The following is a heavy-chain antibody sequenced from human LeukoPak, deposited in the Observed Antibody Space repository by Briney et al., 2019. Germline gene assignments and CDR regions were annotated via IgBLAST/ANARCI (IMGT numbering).Heavy chain of an antibody. J-gene: IGHJ4*02. CDR1: GFTFSSYW. CDR3: ARDSPERGYSYGPLDNYFDY. D-gene: IGHD5-18*01. Sequence: GGSLRLSCAASGFTFSSYWMSWVRQAPGKGLEWVANIKQDGSEEYYVDSVRGRFTISRDNAKNSLYLQMNSLRVEDTAVYYCARDSPERGYSYGPLDNYFDYWGQGTLVTVPS. CDR2: IKQDGSEE. V-gene: IGHV3-7*01.